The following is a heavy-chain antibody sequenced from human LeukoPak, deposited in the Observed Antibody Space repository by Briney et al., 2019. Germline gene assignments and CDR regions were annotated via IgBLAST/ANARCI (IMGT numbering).Heavy chain of an antibody. CDR1: GDSVSSNSAA. CDR2: TYYRSKWYN. V-gene: IGHV6-1*01. CDR3: AAVAVDGSTSFDY. Sequence: SQTLSLTCALSGDSVSSNSAAWNWVRQSPSRGLEWLGRTYYRSKWYNDYAVSVKSRITINPDTSKNQFSLQLNSVTPEDTAVYYCAAVAVDGSTSFDYWGQGTLVTVSS. D-gene: IGHD3-10*01. J-gene: IGHJ4*02.